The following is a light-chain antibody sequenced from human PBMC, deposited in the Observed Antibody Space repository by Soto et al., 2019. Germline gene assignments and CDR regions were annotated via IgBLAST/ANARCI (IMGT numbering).Light chain of an antibody. J-gene: IGKJ2*01. Sequence: DIQMTQSPSTLSASVGDTVSITCRASQSISGWMAWYQQKPGKVPKLLIFDASSLESGVPSRFSGSGSGTIFTLTISGLQPGDFATYYCQQYNSYPYTCGQGTKLEIK. V-gene: IGKV1-5*01. CDR3: QQYNSYPYT. CDR1: QSISGW. CDR2: DAS.